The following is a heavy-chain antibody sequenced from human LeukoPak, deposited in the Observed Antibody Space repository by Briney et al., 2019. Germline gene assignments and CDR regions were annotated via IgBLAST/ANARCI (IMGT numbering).Heavy chain of an antibody. CDR3: ARWVPDYGDYSFDY. Sequence: GASVKVSCKASGYTFTGYYMRWVRQAPGQGLEWMGWINPNSGGTNYAQKFQGRVTMTRDTSISTAYMELSRLRSDDTAVYYCARWVPDYGDYSFDYWGQGTLVTVSS. CDR2: INPNSGGT. D-gene: IGHD4-17*01. V-gene: IGHV1-2*02. J-gene: IGHJ4*02. CDR1: GYTFTGYY.